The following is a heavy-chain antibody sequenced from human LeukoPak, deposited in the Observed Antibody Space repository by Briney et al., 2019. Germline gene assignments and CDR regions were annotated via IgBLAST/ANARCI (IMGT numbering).Heavy chain of an antibody. CDR3: ARVGGDILTGSYFDY. Sequence: ASVKVSCKASGYTFTSYGISRVRQAPGQGLEWMGWISAYNGNTNYAQKLQGRVTMTTDTSTSTAYMELRSLRSDDTAVYYCARVGGDILTGSYFDYWGQGTLVTVSS. CDR1: GYTFTSYG. V-gene: IGHV1-18*04. CDR2: ISAYNGNT. D-gene: IGHD3-9*01. J-gene: IGHJ4*02.